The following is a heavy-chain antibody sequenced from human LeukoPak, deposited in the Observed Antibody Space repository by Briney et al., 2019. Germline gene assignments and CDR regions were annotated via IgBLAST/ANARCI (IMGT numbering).Heavy chain of an antibody. Sequence: ASVKVSCKASGYTFTGYYMHWVRQAPGQGLEWMGWMNPNSGNTGYAQKFQGRVTMTRNTSISTAYMELSSLRSEDTAVYYCARLPFGGVDPWGQGTLVTVSS. J-gene: IGHJ5*02. CDR3: ARLPFGGVDP. CDR2: MNPNSGNT. V-gene: IGHV1-8*02. D-gene: IGHD3-3*01. CDR1: GYTFTGYY.